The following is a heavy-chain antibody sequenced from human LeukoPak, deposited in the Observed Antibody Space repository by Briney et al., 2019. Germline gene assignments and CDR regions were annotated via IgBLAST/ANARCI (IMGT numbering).Heavy chain of an antibody. CDR1: GFTFSSYA. V-gene: IGHV3-30*01. J-gene: IGHJ6*03. CDR3: ARGAVTTFYYYYMDV. CDR2: ISYDGSNK. D-gene: IGHD4-11*01. Sequence: SGGSLRLSCAASGFTFSSYAMHWVRQAPGKGLEWVAVISYDGSNKYYADSVKGRFTISRDNSKNTLYLQMNSLRAEDTAVYYCARGAVTTFYYYYMDVWGKGTTVTVSS.